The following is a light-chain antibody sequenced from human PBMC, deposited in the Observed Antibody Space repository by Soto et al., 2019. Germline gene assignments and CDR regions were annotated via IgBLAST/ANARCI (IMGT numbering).Light chain of an antibody. V-gene: IGKV1D-8*03. CDR2: AAS. CDR1: QAISSH. Sequence: VIWMTQSPSLISASTGDRVNIRCLMSQAISSHLAWYQQKPGQAPKLLIYAASSLQSGVPSRFSGSGSGTDFTLTISSLQPEDFATYYCQQSYSTPPWTFGQGTKVDI. CDR3: QQSYSTPPWT. J-gene: IGKJ1*01.